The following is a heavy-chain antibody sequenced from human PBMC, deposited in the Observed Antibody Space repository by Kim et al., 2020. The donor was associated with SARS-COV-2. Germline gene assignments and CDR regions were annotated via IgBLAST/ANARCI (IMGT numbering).Heavy chain of an antibody. CDR2: INPNKGDT. J-gene: IGHJ4*02. CDR1: GYTFTAYY. CDR3: ARPYCSGGNCFGGYYFEY. V-gene: IGHV1-2*02. D-gene: IGHD2-15*01. Sequence: ASVKVSCKASGYTFTAYYLQWVRQVPGQGLEWMGWINPNKGDTNYAQKFQGRVTMTRDTSISTGYMELSSLKSDDTAIYYCARPYCSGGNCFGGYYFEYWGQGTLVTVSS.